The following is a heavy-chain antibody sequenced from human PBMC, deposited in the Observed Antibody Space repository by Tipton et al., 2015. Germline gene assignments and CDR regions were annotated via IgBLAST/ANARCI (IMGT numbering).Heavy chain of an antibody. CDR1: GGSFSGYY. Sequence: TLSLTCAVYGGSFSGYYWSWIRQPPGKGLEWIGEINHSGSTNYNPSLKSRVTISIDTSKNQFSLRLSSVTAADTAVYYCARGFLRQQLAQRRVYNWFDSWGQGTLVTVSS. J-gene: IGHJ5*01. V-gene: IGHV4-34*01. D-gene: IGHD6-13*01. CDR2: INHSGST. CDR3: ARGFLRQQLAQRRVYNWFDS.